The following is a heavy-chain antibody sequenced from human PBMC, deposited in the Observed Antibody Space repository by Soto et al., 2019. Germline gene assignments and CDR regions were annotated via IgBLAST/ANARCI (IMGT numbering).Heavy chain of an antibody. CDR2: IYYSGTT. CDR1: GGSISGSGYY. V-gene: IGHV4-39*01. Sequence: SETLSLTCTVSGGSISGSGYYWGWMRQPPGKGLEWIGTIYYSGTTYYTPSLKSRLTISVDTSKNQFSLKLTSVTAADTAVYYCVRHLLVITMVRGVGPCRFDPRGQGTLVTVSS. J-gene: IGHJ5*02. CDR3: VRHLLVITMVRGVGPCRFDP. D-gene: IGHD3-10*01.